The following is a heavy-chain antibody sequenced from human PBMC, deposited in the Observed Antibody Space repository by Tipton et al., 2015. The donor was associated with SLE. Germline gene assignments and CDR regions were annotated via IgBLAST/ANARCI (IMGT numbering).Heavy chain of an antibody. Sequence: SLRLSCAASGFRFSDYEMNWVRQAPGKGLEWISHINYSGRTIYYADSVKGRFTISRDNAKNSLYLQMNSLRAEDTAVYYCAKEGLGYNSAWYYGGYYYGMDVWGQGTTVTVSS. CDR3: AKEGLGYNSAWYYGGYYYGMDV. V-gene: IGHV3-48*03. CDR1: GFRFSDYE. J-gene: IGHJ6*02. CDR2: INYSGRTI. D-gene: IGHD6-19*01.